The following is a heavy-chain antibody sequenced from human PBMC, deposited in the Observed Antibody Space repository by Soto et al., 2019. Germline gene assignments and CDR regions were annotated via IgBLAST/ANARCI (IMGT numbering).Heavy chain of an antibody. D-gene: IGHD3-10*01. V-gene: IGHV1-2*02. J-gene: IGHJ5*02. Sequence: ASVKVSCKASGYTFTGHYIHWVRQVPGQGLEWMGWINPNSGGTNYAQKFQGRVTMTRDTSISTAYMELSRLRSDDTAVYYCARDLPLYYYGSGTPMDWFDRSGQGTLVTVSS. CDR2: INPNSGGT. CDR3: ARDLPLYYYGSGTPMDWFDR. CDR1: GYTFTGHY.